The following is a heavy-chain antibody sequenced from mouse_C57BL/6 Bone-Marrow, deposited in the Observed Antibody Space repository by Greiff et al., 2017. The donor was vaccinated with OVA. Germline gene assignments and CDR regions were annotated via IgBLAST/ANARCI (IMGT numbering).Heavy chain of an antibody. Sequence: EVKLVESGEGLVKPGGSLKLSCAASGFTFSSYAMSWVRQTPEKRLEWVAYISSGGDYIYYADTVKGRFTISRDNARNTLYLQMGSLKSEDTAMYYCTREEGRGGHYFDYWGQGTTLTVSS. CDR1: GFTFSSYA. CDR2: ISSGGDYI. J-gene: IGHJ2*01. V-gene: IGHV5-9-1*02. D-gene: IGHD3-3*01. CDR3: TREEGRGGHYFDY.